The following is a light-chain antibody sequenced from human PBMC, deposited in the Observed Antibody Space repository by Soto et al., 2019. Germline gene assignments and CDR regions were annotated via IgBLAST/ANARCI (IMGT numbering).Light chain of an antibody. V-gene: IGLV2-8*01. J-gene: IGLJ2*01. CDR3: SSYAASNILGE. Sequence: QSALTQPPSASGSPGQSVTISCIGTSSDVGGYNYVSWYQQHPGKAPKLMIYEVSKRPSGVPDRFSGSKSGNTASLTVSGLQAEDGADISCSSYAASNILGEFGGGTKRTVL. CDR2: EVS. CDR1: SSDVGGYNY.